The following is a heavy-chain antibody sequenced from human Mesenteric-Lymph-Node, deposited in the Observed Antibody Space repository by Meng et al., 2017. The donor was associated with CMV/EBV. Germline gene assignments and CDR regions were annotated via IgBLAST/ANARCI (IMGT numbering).Heavy chain of an antibody. Sequence: SETLSLTCNVSGGSVSSGSYYWSWIRQPPGKGLEWIGYIYDSGSTNYNPSLKRRVSISVDTSKNQFSLKLRSVTAADTAVYYCARGPLPVVVVPAAPMDVWGQGMMVTVSS. D-gene: IGHD2-2*01. CDR3: ARGPLPVVVVPAAPMDV. CDR1: GGSVSSGSYY. CDR2: IYDSGST. V-gene: IGHV4-61*01. J-gene: IGHJ6*02.